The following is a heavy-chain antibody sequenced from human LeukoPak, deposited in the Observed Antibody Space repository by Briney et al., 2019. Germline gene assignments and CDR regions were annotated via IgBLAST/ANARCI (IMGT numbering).Heavy chain of an antibody. J-gene: IGHJ4*02. CDR3: AKLLGTATTFDY. Sequence: PGGSLRLSCEASGFTFSRSWMSWVRQAPGKGLEWVASINPDGSQKHHVDSVKGRFTISRDNTRNSVYLQMNSLGGGDTAVYYCAKLLGTATTFDYWGQGTLVTVSS. CDR2: INPDGSQK. CDR1: GFTFSRSW. D-gene: IGHD5-24*01. V-gene: IGHV3-7*01.